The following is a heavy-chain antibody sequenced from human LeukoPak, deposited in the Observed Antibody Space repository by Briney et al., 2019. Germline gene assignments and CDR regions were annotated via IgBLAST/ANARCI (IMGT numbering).Heavy chain of an antibody. CDR2: INRSGST. CDR3: ARSPSIGQQLGLHLDY. Sequence: PPETLSLTCAVYGGSFSGYYWSWIRQPPGKGLEWIGEINRSGSTNYNPSLKSRVTISVDTSKNQFSLKLSSVTAADTAVYYCARSPSIGQQLGLHLDYWGQGTLVTVSS. CDR1: GGSFSGYY. D-gene: IGHD6-13*01. V-gene: IGHV4-34*01. J-gene: IGHJ4*02.